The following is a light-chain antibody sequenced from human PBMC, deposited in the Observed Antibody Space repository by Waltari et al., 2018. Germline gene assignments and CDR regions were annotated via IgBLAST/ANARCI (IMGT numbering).Light chain of an antibody. CDR3: SSYTPSGTLV. Sequence: QSALTQPPSVSGSPGQSVTISRSGTSSEVGTYNRVPWYQQPPGTAPKLIIFDLSSRPSGVPDRFSGSKSGSTASLTISGLQAEDEGDYYCSSYTPSGTLVFGGGTKLTVL. J-gene: IGLJ2*01. V-gene: IGLV2-18*02. CDR1: SSEVGTYNR. CDR2: DLS.